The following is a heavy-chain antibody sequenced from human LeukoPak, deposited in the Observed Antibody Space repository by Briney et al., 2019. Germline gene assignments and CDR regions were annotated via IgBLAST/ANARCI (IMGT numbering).Heavy chain of an antibody. Sequence: SETLSLTCTVSGGSISSSSYYWGWIRQPPGKGLEWIGSIYYSGSTNYNPSLKSRVTISVDSSKNQFFLKLTSVTAADTALYYCTRRNTAAGESGAFDYWGQGILVTVSS. CDR2: IYYSGST. J-gene: IGHJ4*02. V-gene: IGHV4-39*07. CDR3: TRRNTAAGESGAFDY. CDR1: GGSISSSSYY. D-gene: IGHD6-13*01.